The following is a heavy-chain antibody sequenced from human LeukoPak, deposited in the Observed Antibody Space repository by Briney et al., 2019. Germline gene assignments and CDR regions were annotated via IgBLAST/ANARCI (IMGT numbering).Heavy chain of an antibody. D-gene: IGHD3-16*01. V-gene: IGHV3-23*01. J-gene: IGHJ4*02. CDR2: VTNSGGST. CDR3: ARIGLSERDY. CDR1: GFTFSSYA. Sequence: GGSLRLSCAASGFTFSSYAMTWVRQAPGKGLEWVSGVTNSGGSTYYADSVKGRFTIFRDNSKNTLFLQMNSLKIEDTAVYYCARIGLSERDYWGQGTLVTVSS.